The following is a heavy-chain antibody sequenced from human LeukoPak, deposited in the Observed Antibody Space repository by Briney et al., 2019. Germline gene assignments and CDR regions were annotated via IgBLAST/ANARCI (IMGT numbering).Heavy chain of an antibody. CDR2: IYLYGTT. CDR3: ARQKWEQQGRDYYFNGLDV. Sequence: SETLSLTCSVSIGSLSSSKWWSWVRQSPVKGLEWIGEIYLYGTTNYNPSFTSRVTKSVDRSRNQFSLKLTSVTAADTAVYYCARQKWEQQGRDYYFNGLDVWGPGTTVIVSS. CDR1: IGSLSSSKW. D-gene: IGHD1/OR15-1a*01. V-gene: IGHV4-4*02. J-gene: IGHJ6*02.